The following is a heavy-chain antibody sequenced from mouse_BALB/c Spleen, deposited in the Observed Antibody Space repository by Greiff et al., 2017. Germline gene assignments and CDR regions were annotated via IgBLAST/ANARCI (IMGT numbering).Heavy chain of an antibody. D-gene: IGHD2-3*01. Sequence: EVHLVESGGGLVQPKGSLKLSCAASGFTFNTYAMNWVRQAPGKGLEWVARIRSKSNNYATYYADSVKDRFTISRDDSQSMLYLQMNNLKTEDTAMYYCVRHRIYDGYYGAMDYWGQGTSVTVSS. CDR3: VRHRIYDGYYGAMDY. CDR1: GFTFNTYA. CDR2: IRSKSNNYAT. J-gene: IGHJ4*01. V-gene: IGHV10-1*02.